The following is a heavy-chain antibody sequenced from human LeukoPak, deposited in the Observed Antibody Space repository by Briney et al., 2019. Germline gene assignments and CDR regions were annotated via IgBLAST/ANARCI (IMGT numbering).Heavy chain of an antibody. CDR1: GFTFSSYG. J-gene: IGHJ4*02. CDR2: ISYDGSNK. Sequence: GGSLRLSCAASGFTFSSYGMHWVRQAPGKGLEWVAVISYDGSNKYYADSVKGRFTISRDNSKNTLYLQMNSLRAEDTAVYYCAKDQGYSGYDWGGFDYWGQGTLVTVSS. V-gene: IGHV3-30*18. CDR3: AKDQGYSGYDWGGFDY. D-gene: IGHD5-12*01.